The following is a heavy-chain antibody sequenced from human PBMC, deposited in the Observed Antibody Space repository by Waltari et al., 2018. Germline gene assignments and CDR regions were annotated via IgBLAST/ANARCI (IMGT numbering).Heavy chain of an antibody. CDR1: GFTFSSYG. CDR3: AKSRNYYFDY. CDR2: ISYDGSNK. J-gene: IGHJ4*02. V-gene: IGHV3-30*18. Sequence: QVQLVESGGGVVQPGRSLRLSCAASGFTFSSYGMHWVRQAPGKGLERVAVISYDGSNKYYADSVKGRFTSSRDNSKNTLYLQMNSLRAEDTAVYYCAKSRNYYFDYWGQGTLVTVSS.